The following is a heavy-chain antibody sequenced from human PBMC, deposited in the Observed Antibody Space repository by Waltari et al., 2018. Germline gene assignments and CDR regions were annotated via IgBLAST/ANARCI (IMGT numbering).Heavy chain of an antibody. V-gene: IGHV3-30*07. D-gene: IGHD6-19*01. Sequence: QVQLVESGGGMVQPGRSLSLSCAASGFTFSNYALHWVRQPPGKGLEWVAIISSDGSLKYYADSVKGRFTISRDNSKNTLYLQMNSLRAEDTAVYYCARGIAVAGTMVWDAFDIWGQGTMVTVSS. J-gene: IGHJ3*02. CDR3: ARGIAVAGTMVWDAFDI. CDR2: ISSDGSLK. CDR1: GFTFSNYA.